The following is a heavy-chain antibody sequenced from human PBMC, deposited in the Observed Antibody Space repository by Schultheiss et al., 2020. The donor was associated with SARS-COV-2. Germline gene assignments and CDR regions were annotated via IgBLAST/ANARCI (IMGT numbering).Heavy chain of an antibody. D-gene: IGHD2-15*01. J-gene: IGHJ6*02. Sequence: SETLSLTCTVSGGSVSSGSYYWSWIRQPPGKGLEWIGYISDSGSTNYNPSLKSRVTMSVDTSKNQFSLKLSSVTAADTAVYYCARGWYCSDGNCPAIYGMDVWGQGTTVTVSS. CDR2: ISDSGST. CDR1: GGSVSSGSYY. V-gene: IGHV4-61*01. CDR3: ARGWYCSDGNCPAIYGMDV.